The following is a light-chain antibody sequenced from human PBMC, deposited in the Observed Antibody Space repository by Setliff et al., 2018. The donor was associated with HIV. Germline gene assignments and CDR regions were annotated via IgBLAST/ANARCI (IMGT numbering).Light chain of an antibody. CDR3: QVWDSRSHHYV. CDR1: KFGSKS. V-gene: IGLV3-21*03. Sequence: SYELTQPPSVSVAPGKTARITCGVSKFGSKSVHWYQQKPGQAPVLVVYDNSDRPSGIPERFSGSNSGNTATLTISRVEAGDEADYYCQVWDSRSHHYVFGTGTKVTVL. J-gene: IGLJ1*01. CDR2: DNS.